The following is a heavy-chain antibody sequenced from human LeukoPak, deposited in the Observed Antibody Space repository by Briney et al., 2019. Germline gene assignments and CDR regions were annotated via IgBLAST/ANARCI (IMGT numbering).Heavy chain of an antibody. CDR3: ARVRDYGDYVDAFDI. Sequence: ASVKVSCKASGYTFTSYDINWVRQATGQGLEWMGWMSPNSGNTGYAQKFQGRVTITRSTSISTAYMELSSLRSEDTAVYYCARVRDYGDYVDAFDIWGQGTMVTVSS. J-gene: IGHJ3*02. V-gene: IGHV1-8*03. CDR1: GYTFTSYD. CDR2: MSPNSGNT. D-gene: IGHD4-17*01.